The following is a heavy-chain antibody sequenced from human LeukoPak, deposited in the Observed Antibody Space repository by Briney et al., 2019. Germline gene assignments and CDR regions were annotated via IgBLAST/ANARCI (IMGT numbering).Heavy chain of an antibody. Sequence: TLSLTCSVSGGSISSSSYYWGWIRQPPGKALEWLALIYWNDDKRYSPSLKSRLTITKDTSKNQVVLTMTNMDPVDTATYYCAHCKLEYYYDSSGYADYWGQGTLVTVSS. J-gene: IGHJ4*02. CDR1: GGSISSSSYY. CDR3: AHCKLEYYYDSSGYADY. D-gene: IGHD3-22*01. V-gene: IGHV2-5*01. CDR2: IYWNDDK.